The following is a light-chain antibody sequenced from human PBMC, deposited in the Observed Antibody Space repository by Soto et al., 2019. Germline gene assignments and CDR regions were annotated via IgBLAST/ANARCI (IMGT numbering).Light chain of an antibody. V-gene: IGKV4-1*01. CDR2: WAS. J-gene: IGKJ2*01. CDR1: QSVLYSSNNKNY. CDR3: KQYYSTHYT. Sequence: DIVMTQSPDSLAVSMGERATINCKSSQSVLYSSNNKNYLAWYPQKPGQPPKLLIYWASTRESGVPDRFSGSGSETDFTLTISSLQAEDVAVYYCKQYYSTHYTVGQGTKLEIK.